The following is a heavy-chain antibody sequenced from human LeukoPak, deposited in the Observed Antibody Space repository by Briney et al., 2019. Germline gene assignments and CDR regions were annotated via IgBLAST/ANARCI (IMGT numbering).Heavy chain of an antibody. J-gene: IGHJ3*02. D-gene: IGHD4-23*01. V-gene: IGHV5-51*01. CDR3: ARHVRGDYGGNSRAFDI. CDR2: IYPGDSDT. Sequence: GESLKISCKGSGYSFTSYWIGWVRQMPGKGLEWMGIIYPGDSDTRYSPSFQGQVTISADKSISTAYPQWGSLKASDTAMYYCARHVRGDYGGNSRAFDIWGQGTMVTVSS. CDR1: GYSFTSYW.